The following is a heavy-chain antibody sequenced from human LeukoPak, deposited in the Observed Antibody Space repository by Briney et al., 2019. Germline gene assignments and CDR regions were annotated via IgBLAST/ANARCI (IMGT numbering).Heavy chain of an antibody. CDR2: IRNDGSNT. V-gene: IGHV3-30*02. J-gene: IGHJ4*02. Sequence: GGSLRLSCAASGIPFTTSDMHWVRQAPGKGLEWVAFIRNDGSNTYYADSVKGRFTISRDNAKNSLYLQMNSLRAEDTAVYYCAREDVAEYPDYWGQGTLVTVSS. CDR1: GIPFTTSD. D-gene: IGHD6-13*01. CDR3: AREDVAEYPDY.